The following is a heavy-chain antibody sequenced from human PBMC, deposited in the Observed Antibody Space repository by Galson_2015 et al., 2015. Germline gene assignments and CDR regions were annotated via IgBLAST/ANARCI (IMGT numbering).Heavy chain of an antibody. CDR2: TYYRSKWYN. Sequence: CAISGDSVSSNSAAWNWIRQSPSRGLEWLGRTYYRSKWYNDYAVSVKSRITINPDTSKNQFSLQLNSVTPEDTAVYYCARSGAVAGEGGEYYYNYYGMDVWGQGTTVTVSS. CDR3: ARSGAVAGEGGEYYYNYYGMDV. D-gene: IGHD6-19*01. V-gene: IGHV6-1*01. CDR1: GDSVSSNSAA. J-gene: IGHJ6*02.